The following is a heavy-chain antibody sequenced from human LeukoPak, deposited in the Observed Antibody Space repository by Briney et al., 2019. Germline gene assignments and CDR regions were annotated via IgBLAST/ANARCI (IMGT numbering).Heavy chain of an antibody. V-gene: IGHV4-59*01. CDR3: ARGGYYGSGNDFRFDP. J-gene: IGHJ5*02. Sequence: SETLSLTCAVYGGSFSGYYWSWIRQPPGKGLEWIGYIYYSRSANYSPSLRSRVTISVDTSKSQFSLKLSSVTAADTAIYYCARGGYYGSGNDFRFDPWGQGTLVTVSS. CDR2: IYYSRSA. CDR1: GGSFSGYY. D-gene: IGHD3-10*01.